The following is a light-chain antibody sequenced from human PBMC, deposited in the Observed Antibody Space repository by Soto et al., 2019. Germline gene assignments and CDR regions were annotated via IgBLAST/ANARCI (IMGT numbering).Light chain of an antibody. CDR3: QQYGSSPPRFI. CDR2: GAS. J-gene: IGKJ3*01. Sequence: EIVLTQSPGTLSLSPGERATLSCRASQSVSSSYLAWYQQKPGQAPRLLIYGASSRATGIPDRFSGSGSGTDFTLTISRLEPEDFAVYYCQQYGSSPPRFIFXPGTKVDIK. V-gene: IGKV3-20*01. CDR1: QSVSSSY.